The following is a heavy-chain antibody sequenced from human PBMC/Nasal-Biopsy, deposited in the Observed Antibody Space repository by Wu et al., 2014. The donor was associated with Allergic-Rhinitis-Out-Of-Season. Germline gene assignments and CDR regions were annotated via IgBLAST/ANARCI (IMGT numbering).Heavy chain of an antibody. CDR1: GFTFTNYA. Sequence: LRLSCATSGFTFTNYAIHWVRQSPGKGLEWVSVISGSSDHIYYADSVKGRFTLSRDNAKNSVYLQLDSLRVEDTGVYFCVRDSKGYSIHGKEFFYGLDVWGRGTMVTVSS. D-gene: IGHD2-8*01. J-gene: IGHJ6*02. CDR2: ISGSSDHI. CDR3: VRDSKGYSIHGKEFFYGLDV. V-gene: IGHV3-21*04.